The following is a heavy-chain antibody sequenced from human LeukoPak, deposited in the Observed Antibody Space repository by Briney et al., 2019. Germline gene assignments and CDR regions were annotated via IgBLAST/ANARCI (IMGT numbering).Heavy chain of an antibody. CDR3: ARDASIDY. CDR1: GFTFSSYD. CDR2: IGTAGDT. J-gene: IGHJ4*02. V-gene: IGHV3-13*01. Sequence: GGSLRLSCAASGFTFSSYDMHWVRQATGKGLEWVSAIGTAGDTYYPDSVKGRFTISRDNAKNSLYLQMNSLRAEDTAVYYCARDASIDYWGQGTLVTVSS.